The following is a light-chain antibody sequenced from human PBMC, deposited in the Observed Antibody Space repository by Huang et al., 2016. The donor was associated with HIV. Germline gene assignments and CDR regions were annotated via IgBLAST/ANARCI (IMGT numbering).Light chain of an antibody. CDR1: QSVSTY. J-gene: IGKJ4*01. Sequence: EVVLTQSPATLSLSPGERATLSCRASQSVSTYLAWLQQIPVQAPRLLIYDAANRATGVPARFSGSGSGTDFTLTISSLEPEDFAVYYCQQRSNWPPGRAFGGGTKVEIK. CDR3: QQRSNWPPGRA. V-gene: IGKV3-11*01. CDR2: DAA.